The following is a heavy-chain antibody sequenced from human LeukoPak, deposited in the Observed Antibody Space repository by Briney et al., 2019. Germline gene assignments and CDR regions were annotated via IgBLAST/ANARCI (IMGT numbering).Heavy chain of an antibody. J-gene: IGHJ4*02. D-gene: IGHD1-20*01. CDR1: GFTFSIYW. Sequence: GGSLRLSCAASGFTFSIYWMPWVPQAPGKGLVWVSRISGDGTTTSYADSVKGRFTISRDNAKSTLYLQMNSLRAEDAAVYYCARVLYNWNDCLDYWGQGTLVTVSS. V-gene: IGHV3-74*01. CDR3: ARVLYNWNDCLDY. CDR2: ISGDGTTT.